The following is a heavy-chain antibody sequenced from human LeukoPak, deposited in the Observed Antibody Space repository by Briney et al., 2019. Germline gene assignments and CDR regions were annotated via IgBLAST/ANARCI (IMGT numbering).Heavy chain of an antibody. Sequence: ASVKVSCKASGYTFISYYMHWVRQAPGQGLEWMGIINPSGGSTSYAQKFQGRVTMTRDTSTSTVYMELSSLRSEDTAVYYCARGGGYSSGPSLLYYGMDVWGQGTTVTVSS. D-gene: IGHD6-19*01. J-gene: IGHJ6*02. CDR1: GYTFISYY. V-gene: IGHV1-46*01. CDR3: ARGGGYSSGPSLLYYGMDV. CDR2: INPSGGST.